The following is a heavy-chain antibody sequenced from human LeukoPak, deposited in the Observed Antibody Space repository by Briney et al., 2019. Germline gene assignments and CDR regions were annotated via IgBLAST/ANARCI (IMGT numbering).Heavy chain of an antibody. Sequence: GGSLRLSCAASGFTFSSYGMHWVRQAPGKGLEWVAVIWYDGSQKYYADSVKGRFTISRDNAKNTLYLQMNSLRAEDTAVYYCARSGAPTLDYWGQGTLVIVSS. CDR3: ARSGAPTLDY. CDR1: GFTFSSYG. J-gene: IGHJ4*02. D-gene: IGHD2-15*01. V-gene: IGHV3-33*01. CDR2: IWYDGSQK.